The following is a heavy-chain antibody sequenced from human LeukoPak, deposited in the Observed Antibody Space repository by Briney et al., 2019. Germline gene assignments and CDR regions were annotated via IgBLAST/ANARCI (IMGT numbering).Heavy chain of an antibody. CDR2: IYYSGST. CDR1: GGSISSSSYY. CDR3: ARHPRPPIRGDYGWFDP. V-gene: IGHV4-39*01. D-gene: IGHD4-17*01. J-gene: IGHJ5*02. Sequence: PSETLSLTCTVSGGSISSSSYYWGWIRQPPGKGLEWIGSIYYSGSTYYNPSLKSRVTISVETSKNQFSLKLSSVTAADTAVYYCARHPRPPIRGDYGWFDPWGQGTLVTVSS.